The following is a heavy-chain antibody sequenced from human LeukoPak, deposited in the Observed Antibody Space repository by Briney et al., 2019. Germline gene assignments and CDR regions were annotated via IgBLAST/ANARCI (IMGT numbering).Heavy chain of an antibody. V-gene: IGHV1-46*01. J-gene: IGHJ4*02. Sequence: ASVKVSCKAPGYTFTSYYMHWVRQAPGQGLEWMGIINPSGGSTSYAQKFQGRVTMTRDTSTSTVYMELSSLRSEDTAVYYCARDQTVTTPGDYWGQGTLVTVSS. CDR1: GYTFTSYY. CDR2: INPSGGST. CDR3: ARDQTVTTPGDY. D-gene: IGHD4-17*01.